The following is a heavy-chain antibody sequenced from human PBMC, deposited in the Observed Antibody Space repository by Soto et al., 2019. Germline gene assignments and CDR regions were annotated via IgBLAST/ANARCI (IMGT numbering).Heavy chain of an antibody. D-gene: IGHD1-26*01. CDR3: ANRKLATRPWGPGIDV. CDR2: ISGSGDST. CDR1: GFTFSSFA. J-gene: IGHJ3*01. V-gene: IGHV3-23*01. Sequence: GGSLRLSCAASGFTFSSFAMSWVRQAPGQGLEWVSAISGSGDSTFYPDSVKGRFTISRDNSKNTLYLQMNSLRAEDTAVYYCANRKLATRPWGPGIDVWGQGTMVTVSS.